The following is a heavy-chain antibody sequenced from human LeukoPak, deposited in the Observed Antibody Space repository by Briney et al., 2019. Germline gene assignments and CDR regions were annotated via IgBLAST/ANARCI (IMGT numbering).Heavy chain of an antibody. J-gene: IGHJ4*02. CDR3: VRGDWYFES. CDR1: GFNFSDSR. V-gene: IGHV3-7*04. CDR2: VNRDGTEK. D-gene: IGHD2-21*01. Sequence: PGGSLRLSCVTSGFNFSDSRMTWVRQPPGKGLQWVANVNRDGTEKHFLDSAEGRFTISRDNAKKSLYLQMSSLRPQDTAVYFCVRGDWYFESWGQGTLVTVSS.